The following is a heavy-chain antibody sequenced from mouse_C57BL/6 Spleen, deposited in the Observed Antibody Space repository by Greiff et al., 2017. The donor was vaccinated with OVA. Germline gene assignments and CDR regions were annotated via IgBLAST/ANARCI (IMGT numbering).Heavy chain of an antibody. D-gene: IGHD3-2*02. J-gene: IGHJ2*01. Sequence: QVQLQQPGAELVMPGASVKLSCKASGYTFTSYWMHWVKQRPGQGLEWIGEIDPSDSYTNYNQKFKGKSTLTVDKSSSTAYMQLSSLTSEDSAVYYCARSGGSSGYLDYWGQGTTLTVSS. CDR3: ARSGGSSGYLDY. CDR2: IDPSDSYT. CDR1: GYTFTSYW. V-gene: IGHV1-69*01.